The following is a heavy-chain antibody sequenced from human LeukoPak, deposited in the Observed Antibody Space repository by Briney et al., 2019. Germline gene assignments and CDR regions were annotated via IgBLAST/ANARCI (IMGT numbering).Heavy chain of an antibody. CDR2: IISSLSYI. CDR1: GFTFSSFS. J-gene: IGHJ4*02. V-gene: IGHV3-21*04. D-gene: IGHD6-19*01. CDR3: AKGRTEGGTLALDY. Sequence: PGGSLRLSCAASGFTFSSFSVKWVRPAAGKGLGWVSSIISSLSYIYYADPVKGRFTISRDNAKNSLYLQMNSLRAEDTAVYYCAKGRTEGGTLALDYWGQGTLVTVSS.